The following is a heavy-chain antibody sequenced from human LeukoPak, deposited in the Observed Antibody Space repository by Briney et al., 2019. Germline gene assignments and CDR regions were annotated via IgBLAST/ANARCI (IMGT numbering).Heavy chain of an antibody. V-gene: IGHV1-2*02. D-gene: IGHD3-9*01. Sequence: GASVKVSCKASGYTFTGYYMHWVRQAPGQGLEWMGWINPNSGGTNYAQKFQGRVTMTRDTSISTAYMELSRLRSDDTAAYYCARDDILTGYQNFDYWGQGTLVTVSS. CDR2: INPNSGGT. J-gene: IGHJ4*02. CDR3: ARDDILTGYQNFDY. CDR1: GYTFTGYY.